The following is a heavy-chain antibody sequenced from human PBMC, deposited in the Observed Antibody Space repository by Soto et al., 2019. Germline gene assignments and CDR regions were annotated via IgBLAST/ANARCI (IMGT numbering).Heavy chain of an antibody. CDR2: IYYSGST. J-gene: IGHJ5*02. CDR3: ARDRDYDSSGYKNWFDP. D-gene: IGHD3-22*01. CDR1: GGSISSGGYY. V-gene: IGHV4-31*03. Sequence: QVQLQESGPGLVKPSQTLSLTCTVSGGSISSGGYYWSWSRQHPGKGLEWIGYIYYSGSTYYNPSLNGRVTISLDTSNNQFTLKLSSVTAADTAVYYCARDRDYDSSGYKNWFDPWGQGTLVTVSS.